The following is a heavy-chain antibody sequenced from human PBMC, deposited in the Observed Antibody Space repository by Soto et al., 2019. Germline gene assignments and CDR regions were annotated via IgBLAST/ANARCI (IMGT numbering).Heavy chain of an antibody. Sequence: EVQLAESGGGLAQPGGSLRLSCAASGFTLSGYAMDWVRQAPGNGLEYVSGISSNGVGTYYANSVQGRFTISRDNSKNTVYLQMGSLRPDDMAVYYCARRARPDFYYMDVWGKGTTVTVS. D-gene: IGHD6-6*01. CDR2: ISSNGVGT. J-gene: IGHJ6*03. V-gene: IGHV3-64*01. CDR3: ARRARPDFYYMDV. CDR1: GFTLSGYA.